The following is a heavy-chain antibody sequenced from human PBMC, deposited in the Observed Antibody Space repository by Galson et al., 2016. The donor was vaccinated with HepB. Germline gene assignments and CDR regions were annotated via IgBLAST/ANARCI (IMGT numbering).Heavy chain of an antibody. CDR3: AKGDDFWSGYYGGL. Sequence: SPRLSCAASGFTFSNYAMSWVRQAPGKGLEWVSGISGTGGTTYYADSVKGRFTISRDNSKNTLYLRMNSLRAEDTAVYYCAKGDDFWSGYYGGLWGQGTLVTVSS. CDR2: ISGTGGTT. CDR1: GFTFSNYA. J-gene: IGHJ4*02. V-gene: IGHV3-23*01. D-gene: IGHD3-3*01.